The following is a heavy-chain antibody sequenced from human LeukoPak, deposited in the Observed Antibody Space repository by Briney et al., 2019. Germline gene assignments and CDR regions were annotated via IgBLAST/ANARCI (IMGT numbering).Heavy chain of an antibody. V-gene: IGHV4-59*01. D-gene: IGHD6-19*01. J-gene: IGHJ4*02. Sequence: SETLSLTCTVSGGSISSYYWSWIRQPPGKGLEWIGYIYYSGSTNYNPSLKSRVTISVDTSKSQFSLKLSSVTAADTAVYYCARDSGSGWYGLYYFDYWGQGTLVTVSS. CDR3: ARDSGSGWYGLYYFDY. CDR1: GGSISSYY. CDR2: IYYSGST.